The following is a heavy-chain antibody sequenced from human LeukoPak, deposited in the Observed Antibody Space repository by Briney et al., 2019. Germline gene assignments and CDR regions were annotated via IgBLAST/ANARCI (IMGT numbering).Heavy chain of an antibody. V-gene: IGHV4-59*01. CDR3: ARQPAYCGGMNRCAFDI. CDR1: GGSISSYY. CDR2: IYYSGST. Sequence: SETLSLTCTGSGGSISSYYWSWIRQPPGKGLEWIGYIYYSGSTNYNPSLKSRVTISVDTSKNQFSLKLSSVTAADTAVYYCARQPAYCGGMNRCAFDIWGQGTMVTVSS. D-gene: IGHD2-21*01. J-gene: IGHJ3*02.